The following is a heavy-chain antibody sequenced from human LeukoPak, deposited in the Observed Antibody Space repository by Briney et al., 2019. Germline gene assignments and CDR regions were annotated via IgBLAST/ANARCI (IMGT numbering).Heavy chain of an antibody. CDR2: ISSSSSTI. Sequence: GGSLRLSCAASGFTFSSYSMNWVRQAPGKGLEWVSYISSSSSTIYYADSVKGRFTISRDNAKNSLYLQMNSLRAEDTAVYYCVRERGPYSSRRLFVYWGQGTLVTVSS. D-gene: IGHD6-13*01. CDR3: VRERGPYSSRRLFVY. CDR1: GFTFSSYS. J-gene: IGHJ4*02. V-gene: IGHV3-48*04.